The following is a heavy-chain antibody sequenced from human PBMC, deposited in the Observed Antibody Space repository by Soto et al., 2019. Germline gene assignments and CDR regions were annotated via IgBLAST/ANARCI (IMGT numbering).Heavy chain of an antibody. CDR3: VKDPETTVGEHYYYYYGMDV. J-gene: IGHJ6*02. V-gene: IGHV3-64D*08. CDR1: GFTFSSYA. D-gene: IGHD4-4*01. Sequence: PGGSLRLSCSASGFTFSSYAMHWVRQAPGKGLEYVSAISSNGGSTYYADSVKGRFTISRDNSKNTLYLQMSSLRAEDTAVYYCVKDPETTVGEHYYYYYGMDVWGQGTTVTVSS. CDR2: ISSNGGST.